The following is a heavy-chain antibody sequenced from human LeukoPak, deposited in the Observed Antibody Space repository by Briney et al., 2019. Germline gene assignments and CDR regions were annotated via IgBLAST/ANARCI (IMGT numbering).Heavy chain of an antibody. CDR1: GFTFSSYS. CDR3: ARADSNIAARRIGFDY. CDR2: ISGSSSYI. D-gene: IGHD6-6*01. J-gene: IGHJ4*02. V-gene: IGHV3-21*01. Sequence: GGSLRLSCAASGFTFSSYSMNWVRQAPGKGLEWVSSISGSSSYIYYADSVKGRFTISRDNAKNSLYLQMNSLRAGGTALYYCARADSNIAARRIGFDYWGQGTLVTVSS.